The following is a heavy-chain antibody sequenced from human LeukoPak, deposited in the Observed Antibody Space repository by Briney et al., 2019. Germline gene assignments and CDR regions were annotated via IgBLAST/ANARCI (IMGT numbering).Heavy chain of an antibody. V-gene: IGHV3-7*01. CDR1: GFTFRRYW. CDR3: ARTAKTYGGNSPVFDI. Sequence: RAGGSLRLSCAASGFTFRRYWMSWPREAPGKGLEWVANIKQDGSEKYYVDSVKGRFTISRDNDKNSLYLQMNSLRAEDTAVYYCARTAKTYGGNSPVFDIWGQGTMVTVSS. CDR2: IKQDGSEK. J-gene: IGHJ3*02. D-gene: IGHD4-23*01.